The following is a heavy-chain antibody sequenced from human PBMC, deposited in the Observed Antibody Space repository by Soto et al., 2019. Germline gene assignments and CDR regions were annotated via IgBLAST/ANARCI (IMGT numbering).Heavy chain of an antibody. CDR1: GFTFSSYS. D-gene: IGHD4-17*01. Sequence: GGSLRLSCAASGFTFSSYSMNWVRQAPGKGLEWVSYISSSSSTIYYADSVKGRLTISRDNAKNSLYLQMNSLRAEDTAVYYCASIDLRYDYGDLGRAFDIWGQGTMVTVSS. V-gene: IGHV3-48*01. CDR2: ISSSSSTI. CDR3: ASIDLRYDYGDLGRAFDI. J-gene: IGHJ3*02.